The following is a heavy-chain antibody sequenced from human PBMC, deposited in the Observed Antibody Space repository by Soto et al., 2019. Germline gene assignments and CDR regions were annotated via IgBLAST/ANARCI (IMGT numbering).Heavy chain of an antibody. D-gene: IGHD6-13*01. CDR2: IYYSGST. J-gene: IGHJ4*02. V-gene: IGHV4-39*01. Sequence: SETLSLTCTVSGGSVRSSTYYWGWIRQSPGKGLEWIGSIYYSGSTHNNPSLKSRVTMSVDTYTNQFSLKLMSVTAADTAIYYCTRHEGGAAADRPLDYCGQGTLVTVSS. CDR1: GGSVRSSTYY. CDR3: TRHEGGAAADRPLDY.